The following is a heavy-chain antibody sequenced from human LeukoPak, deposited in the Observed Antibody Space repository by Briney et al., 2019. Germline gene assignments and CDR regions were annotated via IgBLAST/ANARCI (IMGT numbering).Heavy chain of an antibody. CDR1: GGSFSDYS. Sequence: SETLSLTCAVYGGSFSDYSWTWIRQPPGKGLEWVGEINQSGGTNHNPSLMSRVIMSVDTSKNQISLKVNSVTAADTAVYYCARVGYSYSINDWSRTGLGAYPTKYYYMDVWGKGTTVTVSS. V-gene: IGHV4-34*01. D-gene: IGHD5-18*01. CDR3: ARVGYSYSINDWSRTGLGAYPTKYYYMDV. J-gene: IGHJ6*03. CDR2: INQSGGT.